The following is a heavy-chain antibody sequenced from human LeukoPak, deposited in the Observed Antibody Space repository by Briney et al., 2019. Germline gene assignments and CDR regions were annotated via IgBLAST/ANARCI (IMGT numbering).Heavy chain of an antibody. CDR2: INPNSGGT. Sequence: ASVKVSCKASVYTFTDYFMHWVRQAPEQGLEWMGWINPNSGGTNYAQKFQGRVTMTRDTSISTAYMELSRLRSDETAVYYCARDPVVDCGGDCYPFDYWGQGTLVTVSS. J-gene: IGHJ4*02. CDR3: ARDPVVDCGGDCYPFDY. V-gene: IGHV1-2*02. D-gene: IGHD2-21*02. CDR1: VYTFTDYF.